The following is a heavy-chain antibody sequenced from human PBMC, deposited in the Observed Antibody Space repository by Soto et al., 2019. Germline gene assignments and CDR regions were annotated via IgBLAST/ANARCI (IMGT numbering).Heavy chain of an antibody. CDR1: GGSVSSGNY. V-gene: IGHV3-53*01. D-gene: IGHD3-3*01. CDR3: ARHPALRFLEWLLPTFDY. Sequence: TSETLSLTCTVSGGSVSSGNYFWSWVRQAPGKGLEWVSLIYSGGSTYYADSVKGRFTISRDNSKNTLYLQMSSLRAEDTAVYYCARHPALRFLEWLLPTFDYWGQGTXVTVSS. CDR2: IYSGGST. J-gene: IGHJ4*02.